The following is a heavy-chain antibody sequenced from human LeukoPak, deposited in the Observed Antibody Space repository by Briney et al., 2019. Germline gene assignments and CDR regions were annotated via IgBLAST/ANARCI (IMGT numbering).Heavy chain of an antibody. V-gene: IGHV4-38-2*02. CDR1: GYSISSGYY. D-gene: IGHD6-19*01. Sequence: SETLSLTCTVSGYSISSGYYWGWIRQPPGKGLEWIGSIYHSGSTYYNPSLKSRVTISVDTSKNQFSLKLNSVTAADTSIYYCARIPTNAVPSAHNGFDIWGQGTMPTVSS. CDR2: IYHSGST. CDR3: ARIPTNAVPSAHNGFDI. J-gene: IGHJ3*02.